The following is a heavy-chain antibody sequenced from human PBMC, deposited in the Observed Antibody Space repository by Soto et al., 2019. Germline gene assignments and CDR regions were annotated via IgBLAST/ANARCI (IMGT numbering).Heavy chain of an antibody. J-gene: IGHJ4*02. D-gene: IGHD3-10*01. CDR2: IYHSGNT. V-gene: IGHV4-4*02. CDR3: ARAIASSKLRGVVIN. CDR1: GASIITDNW. Sequence: QVQLQESGPGLVKPSGTLSLTCALSGASIITDNWWSWVRQPPGKEMEWIGEIYHSGNTNFNTSVKSRVTISVDTSKNQFSLTVSSVTAADTAIYYCARAIASSKLRGVVINWGQGTLGTVSS.